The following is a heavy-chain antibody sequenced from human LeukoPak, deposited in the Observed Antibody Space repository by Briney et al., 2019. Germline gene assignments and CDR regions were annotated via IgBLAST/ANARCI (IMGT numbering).Heavy chain of an antibody. CDR2: IYYSGST. Sequence: PSETLSLTCTVSGYSTGSSYYWSWIRQPPGKGLEWIGYIYYSGSTNYNPSLKSRVTISVDTSKNQFSLKLSSVTAADTAVYYCARVKGILYYFDYWGQGTLVTVSS. CDR1: GYSTGSSYY. CDR3: ARVKGILYYFDY. V-gene: IGHV4-59*01. J-gene: IGHJ4*02.